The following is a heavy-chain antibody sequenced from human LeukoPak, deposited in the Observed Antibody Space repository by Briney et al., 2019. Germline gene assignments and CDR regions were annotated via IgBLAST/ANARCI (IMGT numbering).Heavy chain of an antibody. CDR2: IDRDGSRI. Sequence: GGSLRLSCAVTGFTFSSYWMHWVRQAPGKGLVWVSRIDRDGSRINYADSVKGRFTISRDNGKNTLFLQMNSLRAEDAAVYYCVRGNDYGGPHYWGQGTLVTVSS. D-gene: IGHD4-23*01. V-gene: IGHV3-74*01. J-gene: IGHJ4*02. CDR3: VRGNDYGGPHY. CDR1: GFTFSSYW.